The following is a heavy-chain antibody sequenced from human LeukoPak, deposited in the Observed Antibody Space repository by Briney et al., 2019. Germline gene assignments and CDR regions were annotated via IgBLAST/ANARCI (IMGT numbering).Heavy chain of an antibody. Sequence: GGSLRLSCAASGFTFSKYSMMWVRQSPGKGLEWVSSIGGLFDIHYADSVRGRFTISRDNSRNTLHLQMDSLRAEDTAIYFCAYSRFRWNVDWLDPWGQGTLVTVSS. J-gene: IGHJ5*02. V-gene: IGHV3-23*01. CDR3: AYSRFRWNVDWLDP. CDR2: IGGLFDI. CDR1: GFTFSKYS. D-gene: IGHD1-1*01.